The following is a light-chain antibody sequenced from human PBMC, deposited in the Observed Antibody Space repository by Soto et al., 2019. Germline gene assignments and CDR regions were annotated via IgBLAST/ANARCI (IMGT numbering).Light chain of an antibody. CDR1: PDIRNF. CDR2: GAS. J-gene: IGKJ1*01. Sequence: EIVMTQSPANLSVSPGERATLSCRASPDIRNFLAWYQQKPGQAPRLLISGASTRATGIPARFSGSGSGTDFTLTISSLQSEDFAVYYCQQSASWPWTFGQGTKVEIK. V-gene: IGKV3-15*01. CDR3: QQSASWPWT.